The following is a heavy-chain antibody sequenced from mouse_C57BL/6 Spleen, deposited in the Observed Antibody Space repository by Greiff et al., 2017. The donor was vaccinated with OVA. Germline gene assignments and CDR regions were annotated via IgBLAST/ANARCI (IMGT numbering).Heavy chain of an antibody. CDR3: ARGENGEQYFDV. J-gene: IGHJ1*03. V-gene: IGHV1-82*01. Sequence: QVQLQQSGPELVKPGASVKISCKASGYAFTSSWMNWVKQRPGKGLEWIGRIYPGDGDTNYNEKFKGKATLTADKASSTANMQLSSLTSEDSAVYFCARGENGEQYFDVWGKGTTVTVSS. CDR1: GYAFTSSW. CDR2: IYPGDGDT. D-gene: IGHD1-2*01.